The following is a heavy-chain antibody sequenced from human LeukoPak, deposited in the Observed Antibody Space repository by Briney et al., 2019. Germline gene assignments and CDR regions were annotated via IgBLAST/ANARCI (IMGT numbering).Heavy chain of an antibody. D-gene: IGHD3-22*01. V-gene: IGHV1-58*02. CDR3: AAAGYYDSSGYQDNDAFDI. J-gene: IGHJ3*02. CDR1: GFTFTSSA. CDR2: IVVGSGNT. Sequence: GTSVKVSCKASGFTFTSSAMQWVRQARGQRLEWIGWIVVGSGNTNYAQKFQERVTITRDMSTSTAYMELSSLRSEDTAVYYCAAAGYYDSSGYQDNDAFDILGQGTMVTVSS.